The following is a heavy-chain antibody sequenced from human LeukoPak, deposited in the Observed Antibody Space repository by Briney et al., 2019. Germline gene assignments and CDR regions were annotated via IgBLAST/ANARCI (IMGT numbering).Heavy chain of an antibody. D-gene: IGHD2-21*02. CDR1: GFTFSSYG. CDR3: AKGGAKYCGGDCYRLH. V-gene: IGHV3-23*01. Sequence: PGGSLRLSYAASGFTFSSYGMSWARQAPGKGLEWVSIISGSGSYTHYADSMKGRITISRDNSKNTVYLQMSSLRGEDTAVYYCAKGGAKYCGGDCYRLHWGQGTLVTVSS. J-gene: IGHJ1*01. CDR2: ISGSGSYT.